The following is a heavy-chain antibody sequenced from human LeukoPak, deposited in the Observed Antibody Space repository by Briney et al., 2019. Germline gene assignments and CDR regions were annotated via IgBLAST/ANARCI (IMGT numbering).Heavy chain of an antibody. V-gene: IGHV3-11*04. J-gene: IGHJ2*01. CDR3: ATSVTRRRLDWFIDL. D-gene: IGHD4-17*01. Sequence: GGSLRLSCAPSGFTFRDYYMSWIRQAPGKGLEWISYISSSAGTIHYVDSVKGRFTISRDNAKNSLYLQMDSLRVEDTAVYYCATSVTRRRLDWFIDLWGRGTLVSVSS. CDR2: ISSSAGTI. CDR1: GFTFRDYY.